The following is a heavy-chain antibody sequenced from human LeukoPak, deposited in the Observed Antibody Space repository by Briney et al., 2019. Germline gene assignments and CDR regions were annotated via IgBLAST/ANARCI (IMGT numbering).Heavy chain of an antibody. D-gene: IGHD1-26*01. J-gene: IGHJ4*02. Sequence: GGSLRLSCTASGFTISSYWMHWVSHVPGKGLVWASRINSDGSSTTYADSVKGRFTISRDNAKNTLYLQMNSLRADDTAVYYCAKEESGSYYDYWGQGTLVTVSS. CDR2: INSDGSST. CDR1: GFTISSYW. V-gene: IGHV3-74*01. CDR3: AKEESGSYYDY.